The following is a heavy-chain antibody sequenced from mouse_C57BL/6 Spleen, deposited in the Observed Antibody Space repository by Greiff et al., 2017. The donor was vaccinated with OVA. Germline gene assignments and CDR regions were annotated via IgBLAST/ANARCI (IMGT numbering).Heavy chain of an antibody. CDR1: GYTFTSYW. CDR2: IYPSDSET. CDR3: ASESYWVTPFAS. Sequence: QVQLQQPGAELVRPGSSVKLSCKASGYTFTSYWMDWVKQRPGQGLEWIGNIYPSDSETHYNQKFKDKATLTVDKSSSTAYMQLSSLTSEDSAVSYCASESYWVTPFASWGPGPPLPVSS. V-gene: IGHV1-61*01. J-gene: IGHJ2*01. D-gene: IGHD2-13*01.